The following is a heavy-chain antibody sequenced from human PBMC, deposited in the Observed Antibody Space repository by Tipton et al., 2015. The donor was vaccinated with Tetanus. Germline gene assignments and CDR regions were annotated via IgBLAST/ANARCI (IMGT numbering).Heavy chain of an antibody. CDR3: ARDPHTIRTGNHRGFDY. V-gene: IGHV3-7*03. D-gene: IGHD3-10*01. Sequence: SLRLSCAASGFDFRSDWMTWVRQAPGKGLEWVANIKQDGNEKYHVDSVKGRFTISRDNGKNLLYLQMNSLRVEDTAVYYCARDPHTIRTGNHRGFDYWGQGTKVTVSP. CDR2: IKQDGNEK. CDR1: GFDFRSDW. J-gene: IGHJ4*02.